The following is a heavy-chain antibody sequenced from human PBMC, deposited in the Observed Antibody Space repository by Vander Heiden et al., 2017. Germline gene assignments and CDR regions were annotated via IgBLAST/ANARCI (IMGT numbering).Heavy chain of an antibody. CDR3: ASPNFYFYGMDV. Sequence: QLQLQESGPGLVKPSETLSLTCTVSGGPTSSSSYYWGGSRQPPGKGLEWIGSIYYGGNTFYNPSLKSRVTISVDTSKNQFSLKLTSVTAADTAMYYCASPNFYFYGMDVWGQGTTVTVSS. V-gene: IGHV4-39*01. J-gene: IGHJ6*02. CDR1: GGPTSSSSYY. CDR2: IYYGGNT.